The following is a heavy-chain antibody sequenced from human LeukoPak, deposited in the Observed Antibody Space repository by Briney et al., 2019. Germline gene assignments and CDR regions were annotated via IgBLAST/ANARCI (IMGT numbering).Heavy chain of an antibody. CDR1: GFTSSGYS. V-gene: IGHV3-21*01. D-gene: IGHD5-18*01. J-gene: IGHJ4*02. CDR2: FGTRSTSV. CDR3: AKAITAMADY. Sequence: GGSLRLSCTASGFTSSGYSMNWIRQAPGKGLEWVSSFGTRSTSVYHVGSVKGRFAISRDNAKNSLYLQMNSLRAEDTAVYYCAKAITAMADYWGQGTLVTVSS.